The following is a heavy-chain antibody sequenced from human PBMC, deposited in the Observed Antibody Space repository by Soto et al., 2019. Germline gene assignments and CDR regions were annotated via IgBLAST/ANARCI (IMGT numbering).Heavy chain of an antibody. J-gene: IGHJ4*02. CDR3: ARADIVVVPAAIINY. CDR2: IYYSGST. CDR1: GGSISSGDYY. V-gene: IGHV4-30-4*01. Sequence: SETLSHTCTFSGGSISSGDYYWSWIRQPPGKGLEWIGYIYYSGSTYYNPSLKSRVTISVDTSKNQFSLKLSSVTAADTAVYYCARADIVVVPAAIINYWGQGTLVTVSS. D-gene: IGHD2-2*02.